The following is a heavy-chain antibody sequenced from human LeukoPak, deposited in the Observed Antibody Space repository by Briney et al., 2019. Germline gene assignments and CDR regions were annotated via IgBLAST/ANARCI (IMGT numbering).Heavy chain of an antibody. CDR1: GFTVSSNY. D-gene: IGHD3-22*01. CDR2: IYSGGST. CDR3: ARGYYYDSSGYLDY. V-gene: IGHV3-53*01. Sequence: RGSLRLSCAASGFTVSSNYMSWVRQAPGKGLEWVSVIYSGGSTYYADSVKGRFTISRDNSKNTLYLQMNSLRAEDTAVYYCARGYYYDSSGYLDYWGQGTLVTVSS. J-gene: IGHJ4*02.